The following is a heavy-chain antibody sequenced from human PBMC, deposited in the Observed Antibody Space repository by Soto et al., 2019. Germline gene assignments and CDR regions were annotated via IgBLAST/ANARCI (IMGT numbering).Heavy chain of an antibody. CDR3: AREAGSGSYYPEDY. CDR2: ISPYNGDT. CDR1: GYTFSYYA. D-gene: IGHD1-26*01. J-gene: IGHJ4*02. V-gene: IGHV1-18*04. Sequence: QVQLVQSGVEVKKPGASVRVSCRASGYTFSYYAITWVRQAPGQGIEWMGWISPYNGDTKYSQKFEGRVTITTDTTTNTAHMELMSLRYDDTAVYYCAREAGSGSYYPEDYWGQGTLVTVSS.